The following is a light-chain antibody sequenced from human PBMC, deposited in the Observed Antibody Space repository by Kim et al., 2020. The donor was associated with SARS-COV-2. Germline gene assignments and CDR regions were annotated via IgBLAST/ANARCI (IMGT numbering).Light chain of an antibody. Sequence: ALGQTVRITCQGDSLRTDYASWYQQKPGQAPVLVMYGEDNRPSGIPDRFSGSNSGNTASLTITGAQAEDEADYYCNSRDRSGNYVVFGGGTQLTVL. CDR2: GED. J-gene: IGLJ2*01. CDR3: NSRDRSGNYVV. V-gene: IGLV3-19*01. CDR1: SLRTDY.